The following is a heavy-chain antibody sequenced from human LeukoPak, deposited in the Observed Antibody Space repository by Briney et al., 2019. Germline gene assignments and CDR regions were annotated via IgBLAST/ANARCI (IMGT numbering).Heavy chain of an antibody. D-gene: IGHD2-15*01. CDR2: IGRSGTTI. CDR3: ARGKYCSGGSCYSSWFDP. J-gene: IGHJ5*02. CDR1: GFTFSDYY. V-gene: IGHV3-11*04. Sequence: NPGGSLRLSCAASGFTFSDYYMSWIRQVPGKGLEWVSYIGRSGTTIHYADSVKGRFTISRDNAKNTLYLQMNSLRAEDTAVYYCARGKYCSGGSCYSSWFDPWGQGTLVTVSS.